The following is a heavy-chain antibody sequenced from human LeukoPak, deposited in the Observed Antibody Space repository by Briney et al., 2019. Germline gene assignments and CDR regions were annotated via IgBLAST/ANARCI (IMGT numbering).Heavy chain of an antibody. J-gene: IGHJ6*02. CDR3: ATRGRSVYYYGMDV. CDR1: GFIVSSNY. CDR2: ISSRGIT. Sequence: GGSLRLSCAASGFIVSSNYMSWARRAPGKGLEWVSIISSRGITNYAESVKGRFTISRDNSQNMLFLQMNSLRAEDTAVYYCATRGRSVYYYGMDVWGQGTTVTVSS. D-gene: IGHD3-10*01. V-gene: IGHV3-66*01.